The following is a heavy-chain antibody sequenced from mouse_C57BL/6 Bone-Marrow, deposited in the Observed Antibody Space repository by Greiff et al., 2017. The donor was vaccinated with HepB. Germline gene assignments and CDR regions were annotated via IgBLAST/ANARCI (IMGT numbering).Heavy chain of an antibody. D-gene: IGHD1-1*01. CDR3: ARGDYGTAWLAY. Sequence: QVQLQQSGPELVKPGASVKISCKASGYAFSSSWMNWVKQRPGKGLEWIGRIYPGDGDTNYNGKFKGKATLTADKSSSTAYMQLSSLTSEDSAVYFCARGDYGTAWLAYWGQGTLVTVSA. CDR1: GYAFSSSW. V-gene: IGHV1-82*01. J-gene: IGHJ3*01. CDR2: IYPGDGDT.